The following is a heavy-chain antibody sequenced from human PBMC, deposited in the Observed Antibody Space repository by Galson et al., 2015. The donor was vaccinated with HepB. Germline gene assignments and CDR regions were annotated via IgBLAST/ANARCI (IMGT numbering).Heavy chain of an antibody. V-gene: IGHV3-53*01. D-gene: IGHD3-3*01. CDR3: ARESDLGRYYYMDV. CDR2: IYSGGST. CDR1: GFTVSSNY. J-gene: IGHJ6*03. Sequence: SLRLSCAASGFTVSSNYMSWVRQAPGKGLEWVSVIYSGGSTYYADSVKGRFTISRDNSKNTLYLQMNSLRAEDTAVYYSARESDLGRYYYMDVWGKGTTVTVSS.